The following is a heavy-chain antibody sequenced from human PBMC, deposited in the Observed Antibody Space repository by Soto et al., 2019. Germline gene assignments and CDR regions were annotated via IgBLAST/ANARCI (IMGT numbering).Heavy chain of an antibody. J-gene: IGHJ6*02. Sequence: GGSLRLSCAASGFTFSSYAMSWVRQAPGKGLEWVSAISGSGGSTYYADSVKGRFTISRDNSKNTLYLQMNSLRAEDTAVYYCAKDDYGDKGFLGYYGMDVWGQGTTVTVSS. CDR3: AKDDYGDKGFLGYYGMDV. D-gene: IGHD4-17*01. CDR2: ISGSGGST. V-gene: IGHV3-23*01. CDR1: GFTFSSYA.